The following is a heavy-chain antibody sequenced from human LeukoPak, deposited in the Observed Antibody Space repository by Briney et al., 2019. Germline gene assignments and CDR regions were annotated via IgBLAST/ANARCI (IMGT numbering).Heavy chain of an antibody. CDR1: GFTFGSYA. J-gene: IGHJ4*02. V-gene: IGHV3-23*01. CDR3: AIRAVITPYFDY. CDR2: ISGSGGST. D-gene: IGHD1-26*01. Sequence: GGSLRLSCAVSGFTFGSYAMSWVRQAPGKGLEWVSGISGSGGSTYYADSVKGRFTISRDNSKNTLYLQVNSLRAEDTAVYYCAIRAVITPYFDYWGQGTLVTVSS.